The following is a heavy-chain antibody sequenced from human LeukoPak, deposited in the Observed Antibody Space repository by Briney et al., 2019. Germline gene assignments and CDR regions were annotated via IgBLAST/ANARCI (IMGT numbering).Heavy chain of an antibody. V-gene: IGHV3-66*01. CDR2: IHSGGST. Sequence: GGSLRLSCAASGFTVSSNYMSWVRQAPGKGLEWVSVIHSGGSTYYADSVKVRFTIYRDSSKRTLYLQMNSLRAEDTAVYYCARGETNPFDCWGQGTLVTVSS. CDR1: GFTVSSNY. J-gene: IGHJ4*02. D-gene: IGHD1-14*01. CDR3: ARGETNPFDC.